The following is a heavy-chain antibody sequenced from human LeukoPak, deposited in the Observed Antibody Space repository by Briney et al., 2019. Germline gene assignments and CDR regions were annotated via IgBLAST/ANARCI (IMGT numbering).Heavy chain of an antibody. J-gene: IGHJ4*02. CDR3: ARPGDCSGGSCYSMTTVTYFDY. CDR2: IYPADADT. D-gene: IGHD2-15*01. CDR1: GYSFTSYY. V-gene: IGHV5-51*01. Sequence: GESLKISCKGSGYSFTSYYIGWVRQMPGKGLEWMGIIYPADADTRYSPSFQGQVTFSADKSISTAYLQWSSLKASDTAMYYCARPGDCSGGSCYSMTTVTYFDYWGQGTLVTVSS.